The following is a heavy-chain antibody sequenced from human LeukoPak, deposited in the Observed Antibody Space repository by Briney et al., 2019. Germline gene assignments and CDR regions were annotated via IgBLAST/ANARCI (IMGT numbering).Heavy chain of an antibody. Sequence: ASVKVSCKASGCTFTGYYMHWVRQAPGQGLEWMGWINPNSGGTNYAQKFQGRVTMTRDTSISTAYMELSRLRSDDTAVYYCAISPTEYSSSYFDYWGQGTLVTVSS. CDR2: INPNSGGT. V-gene: IGHV1-2*02. J-gene: IGHJ4*02. D-gene: IGHD6-6*01. CDR3: AISPTEYSSSYFDY. CDR1: GCTFTGYY.